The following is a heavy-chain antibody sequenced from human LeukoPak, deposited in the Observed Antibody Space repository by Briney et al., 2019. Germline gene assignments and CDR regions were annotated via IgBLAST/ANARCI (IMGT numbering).Heavy chain of an antibody. V-gene: IGHV3-33*01. CDR3: ARDTNYDILTGYYASAFDI. D-gene: IGHD3-9*01. CDR2: IWYKGSNK. Sequence: PGGSLRLSCAASGFTFSSYGMPWVRQAPGKGPEWVAVIWYKGSNKYYADSVKGRFTISRDNAKNSLYLQMNSLRAEDTAVYYCARDTNYDILTGYYASAFDIWGQGTMVTVSS. J-gene: IGHJ3*02. CDR1: GFTFSSYG.